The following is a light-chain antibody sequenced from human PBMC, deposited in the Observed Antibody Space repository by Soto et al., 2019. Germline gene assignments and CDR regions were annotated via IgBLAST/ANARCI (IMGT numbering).Light chain of an antibody. Sequence: QSALTQPRSVSGSPGQSVTISCTGTKGDIGTYNYVSWYQQHPGKAPKLIVQDVSARPSGVPDRFSGSKSGNTASLTISGLQAEDEADYYCSSHTLSRALQVFGTGTKLTVL. J-gene: IGLJ1*01. CDR3: SSHTLSRALQV. CDR2: DVS. CDR1: KGDIGTYNY. V-gene: IGLV2-11*01.